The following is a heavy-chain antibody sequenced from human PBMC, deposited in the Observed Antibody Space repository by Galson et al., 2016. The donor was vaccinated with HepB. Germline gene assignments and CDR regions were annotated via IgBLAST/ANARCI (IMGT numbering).Heavy chain of an antibody. CDR1: GFTFGDYA. V-gene: IGHV3-49*04. CDR2: IRGKVYGGTR. Sequence: SLRLSCAASGFTFGDYAMSWVRQAPGKGLEWVGFIRGKVYGGTRAYAASVKGRFIISRDDSKNIAYLQMDSLKTEDTAVYYCTAARWLQLKDYGLNVWGQGTAVTVSS. D-gene: IGHD5-24*01. CDR3: TAARWLQLKDYGLNV. J-gene: IGHJ6*02.